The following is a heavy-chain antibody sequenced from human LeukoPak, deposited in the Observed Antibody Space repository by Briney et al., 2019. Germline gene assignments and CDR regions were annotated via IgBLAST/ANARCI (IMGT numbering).Heavy chain of an antibody. V-gene: IGHV1-2*02. CDR3: ARYCGYGKGYYYYYYMDV. CDR2: INPNSGGT. J-gene: IGHJ6*03. D-gene: IGHD5-12*01. CDR1: GYTFTGYY. Sequence: ASVKVSCKSSGYTFTGYYMHWVRQAPGQGLEWMGWINPNSGGTNYVQKFQGRVTMTRDTSISTAYMELSRLRSDDTAVYYCARYCGYGKGYYYYYYMDVWGKGTTVTVSS.